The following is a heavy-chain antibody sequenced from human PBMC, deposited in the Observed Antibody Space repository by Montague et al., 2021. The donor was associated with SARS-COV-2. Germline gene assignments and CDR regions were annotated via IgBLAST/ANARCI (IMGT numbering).Heavy chain of an antibody. V-gene: IGHV4-59*12. D-gene: IGHD5-12*01. Sequence: SETLSLTCSVSGASMRTYYWTWIRESPGRGLERIGYISNSGITNYNPSLKSRATISLDTSKSQFSLKLSSVTAADTAVYYCARWGLRVATTETYYYFGMDVWGQGTTVTVSS. J-gene: IGHJ6*02. CDR1: GASMRTYY. CDR3: ARWGLRVATTETYYYFGMDV. CDR2: ISNSGIT.